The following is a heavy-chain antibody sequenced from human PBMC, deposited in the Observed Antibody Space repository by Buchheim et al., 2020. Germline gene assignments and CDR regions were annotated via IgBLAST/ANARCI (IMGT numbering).Heavy chain of an antibody. V-gene: IGHV3-30*04. CDR1: TFFNNYA. CDR2: VSNDGRDK. D-gene: IGHD6-19*01. CDR3: ARGGGWLDRPHFDY. Sequence: QVQLVESGGGVVQPGRSLTLSCATSTFFNNYAMHWVRQAPGKGLEWVAVVSNDGRDKHHADSVKGRFLISRDNSRNTIFLQMNSLRTEDTAVYYCARGGGWLDRPHFDYWGQGTL. J-gene: IGHJ4*02.